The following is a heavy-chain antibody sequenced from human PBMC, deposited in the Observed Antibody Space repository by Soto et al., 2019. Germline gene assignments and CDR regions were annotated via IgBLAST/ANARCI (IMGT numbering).Heavy chain of an antibody. Sequence: ESLKISCKVSGCRFISYWIGWVRQMPGKGLEWMGIIYPGDSDTRDSPSLQGQVTTSADKSISTAYLQWSSLKASDTAMYYCARHGVVVVPAARKNYYYYGMDVWGQGTTVTVSS. D-gene: IGHD2-2*01. V-gene: IGHV5-51*01. J-gene: IGHJ6*02. CDR3: ARHGVVVVPAARKNYYYYGMDV. CDR1: GCRFISYW. CDR2: IYPGDSDT.